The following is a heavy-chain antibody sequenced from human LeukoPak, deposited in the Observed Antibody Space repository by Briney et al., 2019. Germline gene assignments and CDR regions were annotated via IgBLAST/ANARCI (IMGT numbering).Heavy chain of an antibody. Sequence: SETLSLTCTVSGGSISSSSYYWGWIRQPPGMGLEWIGSIYYGSVFYSVSTYYNPSLKSRVTMSGDTSKNQFSLKLSSVTAADTAAYYCARLGYCSGGSCYYYYYMDVWGKGTTVTVSS. CDR2: IYYGSVFYSVST. CDR3: ARLGYCSGGSCYYYYYMDV. J-gene: IGHJ6*03. D-gene: IGHD2-15*01. CDR1: GGSISSSSYY. V-gene: IGHV4-39*07.